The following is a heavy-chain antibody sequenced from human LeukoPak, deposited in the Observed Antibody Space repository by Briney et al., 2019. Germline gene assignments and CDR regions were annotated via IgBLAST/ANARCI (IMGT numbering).Heavy chain of an antibody. V-gene: IGHV1-8*01. D-gene: IGHD2-2*02. Sequence: ASVTVSCTASGYTFTSYDINWVRQAPGQGLEWMGWMNPNGGNTGYAQKFQGRVTMTRNTSISTAYMELSSLRSEDTAVYYCARCVVVPAAIFSYYYYYGMDVWGQGTTVTVSS. CDR3: ARCVVVPAAIFSYYYYYGMDV. CDR2: MNPNGGNT. J-gene: IGHJ6*02. CDR1: GYTFTSYD.